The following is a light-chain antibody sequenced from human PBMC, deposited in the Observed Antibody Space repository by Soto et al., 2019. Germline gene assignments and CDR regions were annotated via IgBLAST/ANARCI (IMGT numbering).Light chain of an antibody. CDR1: QSVSSNN. CDR3: QQYGASPLT. J-gene: IGKJ4*01. Sequence: EIVLTQSPDTLSLSPGERATLSCRASQSVSSNNLAWYQKKPGQAPRLLIYGASNRATGIPDRFSGSVYGTDFTLTISRLEPEDFAVYYCQQYGASPLTFGGGTKMEIK. V-gene: IGKV3-20*01. CDR2: GAS.